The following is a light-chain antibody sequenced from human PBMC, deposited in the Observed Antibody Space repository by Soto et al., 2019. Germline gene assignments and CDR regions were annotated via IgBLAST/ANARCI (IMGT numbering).Light chain of an antibody. Sequence: QSALTQPASVSGSPGQSITISCTGTSSDVGSYNYVSWYQQHPGKVPKLMIYEVSNRPSGVSNRFSGSKSGNTASLTISGLQAEDEADYYCSSYTSSSTGVFGGGTKLTVL. J-gene: IGLJ2*01. CDR2: EVS. CDR1: SSDVGSYNY. CDR3: SSYTSSSTGV. V-gene: IGLV2-14*01.